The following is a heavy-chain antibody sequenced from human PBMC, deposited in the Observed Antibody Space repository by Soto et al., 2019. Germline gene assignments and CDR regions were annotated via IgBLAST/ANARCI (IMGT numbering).Heavy chain of an antibody. CDR3: ATTEMATITDQFDY. J-gene: IGHJ4*02. D-gene: IGHD5-12*01. Sequence: LRLSCAASGFTFRSYSMNWVRQAPGKGLEWVSYISSSSSTIYYADSVKGRFTISRDNAKNSLYLQMNSLRDEDTAVYYCATTEMATITDQFDYWGQGTLVTVSS. V-gene: IGHV3-48*02. CDR2: ISSSSSTI. CDR1: GFTFRSYS.